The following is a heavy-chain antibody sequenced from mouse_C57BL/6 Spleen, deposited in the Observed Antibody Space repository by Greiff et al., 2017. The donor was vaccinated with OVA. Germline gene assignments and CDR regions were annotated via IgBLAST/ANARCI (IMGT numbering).Heavy chain of an antibody. CDR2: IYPSDSET. Sequence: QVQLQQPGAELVRPGSSVKLSCKASGYTFTSYWMDWVKQRPGQGLEWIGNIYPSDSETHYHQKFKDKATLTVDKSSSTAYMQLSSLTSEDSAVFYFARGGPLFLRLFSFDYGAKGPALPVSS. J-gene: IGHJ2*01. V-gene: IGHV1-61*01. D-gene: IGHD3-3*01. CDR1: GYTFTSYW. CDR3: ARGGPLFLRLFSFDY.